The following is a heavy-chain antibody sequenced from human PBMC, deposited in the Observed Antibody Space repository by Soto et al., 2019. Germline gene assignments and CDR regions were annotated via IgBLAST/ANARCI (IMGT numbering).Heavy chain of an antibody. V-gene: IGHV3-30*18. CDR2: ISYDGRSK. Sequence: QVQLVESGGGVVQPGRSLRLSCGASGFTFTNYALQWVRQAPGTGLEWVAVISYDGRSKYYADSVKGRFTISIYNHKNTLDLQLNSLGPEDTVVYYCVKDQRLGYYGLGRGGLDIWGQGTMVTVSS. CDR1: GFTFTNYA. CDR3: VKDQRLGYYGLGRGGLDI. J-gene: IGHJ3*02. D-gene: IGHD3-10*01.